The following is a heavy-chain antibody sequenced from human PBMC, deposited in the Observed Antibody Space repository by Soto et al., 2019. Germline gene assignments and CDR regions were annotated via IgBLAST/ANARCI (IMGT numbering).Heavy chain of an antibody. CDR3: SKWSGYGDL. CDR2: IGVTPGTT. Sequence: GGSLRLSCAASGFTMSTYSVTWVRQAPGKGLEWVSGIGVTPGTTFYADSVKGRFTISRDSSNTAVYLQMNSLRAEDTAMYFCSKWSGYGDLWGQGTLVTVSS. D-gene: IGHD5-12*01. CDR1: GFTMSTYS. J-gene: IGHJ4*02. V-gene: IGHV3-23*01.